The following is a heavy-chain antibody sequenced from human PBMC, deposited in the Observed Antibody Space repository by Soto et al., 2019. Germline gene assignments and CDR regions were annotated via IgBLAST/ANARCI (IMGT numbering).Heavy chain of an antibody. J-gene: IGHJ4*02. CDR2: IYHSGST. Sequence: SETLSLTCAVSGYSISSGYYWGWIRQPPGKGLEWIGSIYHSGSTYYNPSLKSRVTISVDTSKNQFSLKLSSVAAAATAVYYCARVNTYYDFWSGYYRPDYFDSWGQATLVTVSS. CDR3: ARVNTYYDFWSGYYRPDYFDS. V-gene: IGHV4-38-2*01. D-gene: IGHD3-3*01. CDR1: GYSISSGYY.